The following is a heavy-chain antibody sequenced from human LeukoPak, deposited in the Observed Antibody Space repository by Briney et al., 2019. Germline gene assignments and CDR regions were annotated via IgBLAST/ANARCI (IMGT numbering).Heavy chain of an antibody. V-gene: IGHV4-38-2*01. D-gene: IGHD3-3*01. CDR2: IYYSGST. CDR3: ASSITIFGVVTGDY. J-gene: IGHJ4*02. Sequence: SETLSLTCAVSGYSISSGYYWGWIRQPPGKGLEWIGSIYYSGSTYYNPSLKSRVTISVDTSKNQFSLKLSSVTAADTAVYYCASSITIFGVVTGDYWGQGTLVTVSS. CDR1: GYSISSGYY.